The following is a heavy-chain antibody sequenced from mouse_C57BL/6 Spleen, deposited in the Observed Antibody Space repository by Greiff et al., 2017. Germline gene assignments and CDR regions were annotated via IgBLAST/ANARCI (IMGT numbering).Heavy chain of an antibody. CDR3: ARDSHEGFAY. J-gene: IGHJ3*01. D-gene: IGHD6-1*01. Sequence: EVKLVESGGGLVKPGGSLKLSCAASGFTFCSYAMSWVRQTPEKRLEWVATISDGGSYTYYPDNVKGRFTISRDNAKNNLYLQMSHLKSEDTAMYYCARDSHEGFAYWGQGTLVTVSA. V-gene: IGHV5-4*01. CDR2: ISDGGSYT. CDR1: GFTFCSYA.